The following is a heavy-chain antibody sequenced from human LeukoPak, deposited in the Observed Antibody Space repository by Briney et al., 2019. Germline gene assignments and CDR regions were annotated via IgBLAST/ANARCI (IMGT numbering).Heavy chain of an antibody. CDR2: ISSSGSTI. CDR1: GFTFSSYE. D-gene: IGHD1-1*01. Sequence: PGGSLRLSCAASGFTFSSYEMNWVRQAPGKGLEWVSYISSSGSTIYYADSVKGRFTISRDNAKNSLYLQMNSLRAEDTAVYYCARVGYPLVDYWGQGTLVTVSS. CDR3: ARVGYPLVDY. V-gene: IGHV3-48*03. J-gene: IGHJ4*02.